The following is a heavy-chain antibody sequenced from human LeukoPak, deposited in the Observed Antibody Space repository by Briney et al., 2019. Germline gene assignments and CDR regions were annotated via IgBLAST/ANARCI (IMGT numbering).Heavy chain of an antibody. CDR3: ARDRILEYCSGGSCGFDY. Sequence: TLSLTCTVSGGSISSGGYYWSWIRQHPGKGLEWIGYIYYSGSTYYNPSLKSRVTISVDTSKNQFSLKLSSVTAADTAVYYRARDRILEYCSGGSCGFDYWGQGTLVTVSS. V-gene: IGHV4-31*03. CDR2: IYYSGST. D-gene: IGHD2-15*01. J-gene: IGHJ4*02. CDR1: GGSISSGGYY.